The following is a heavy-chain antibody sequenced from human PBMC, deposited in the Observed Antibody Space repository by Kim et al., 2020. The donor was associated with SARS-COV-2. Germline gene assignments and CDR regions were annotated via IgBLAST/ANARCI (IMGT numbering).Heavy chain of an antibody. CDR2: INHSGST. D-gene: IGHD3-10*01. V-gene: IGHV4-34*01. J-gene: IGHJ4*02. CDR3: ARAGSTSPKHYFDY. CDR1: GGSFSGYY. Sequence: SETLSLTCAVYGGSFSGYYWSWIRQPPGKGLEWIGEINHSGSTNYNPSLKSRVTISVHTSKNQFSLKLSSVTAADTAVYYCARAGSTSPKHYFDYWGQGTLVTVSS.